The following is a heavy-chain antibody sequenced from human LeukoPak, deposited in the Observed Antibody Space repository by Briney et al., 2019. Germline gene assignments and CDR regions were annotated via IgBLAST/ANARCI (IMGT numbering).Heavy chain of an antibody. D-gene: IGHD1-1*01. Sequence: GGSLRLSCAASGFTFSNYGMHWVRQAPGKGLEWVSVISFDGSAKYYADSVKGRFTISRDNSKNTLYLQMTSLRAEDTAVYYCAKDRVTATGYYFDYWGQGTLVTVSS. CDR1: GFTFSNYG. CDR3: AKDRVTATGYYFDY. V-gene: IGHV3-30*18. CDR2: ISFDGSAK. J-gene: IGHJ4*02.